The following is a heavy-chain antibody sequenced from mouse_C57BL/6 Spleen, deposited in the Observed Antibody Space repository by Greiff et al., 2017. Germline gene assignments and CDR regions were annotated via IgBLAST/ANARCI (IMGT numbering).Heavy chain of an antibody. CDR1: GYTFTSYW. CDR3: ASYRNAYYCDD. D-gene: IGHD2-14*01. CDR2: IDPSDSYT. V-gene: IGHV1-50*01. J-gene: IGHJ2*01. Sequence: QVQLQQPGAELVKPGASVKLSCKASGYTFTSYWMQWVKQRPGQGLEWIGEIDPSDSYTNYNQKFKGKATLTVDTSSSTAYMQLISLTSEDSAGYYGASYRNAYYCDDWGQGTTLTVSS.